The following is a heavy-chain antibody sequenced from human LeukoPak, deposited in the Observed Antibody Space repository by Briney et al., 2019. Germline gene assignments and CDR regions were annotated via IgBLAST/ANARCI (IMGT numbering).Heavy chain of an antibody. V-gene: IGHV1-18*01. CDR3: ARDGSYYYDSSGFPGMDV. D-gene: IGHD3-22*01. J-gene: IGHJ6*02. CDR1: GYTFTSYG. CDR2: ISAYNGNT. Sequence: ASVKVSCKASGYTFTSYGISWVRQAPGQGLEWMGWISAYNGNTNYAQKLQGRVTMTTDTSTSTAYMELRSLRSDDTAVYYCARDGSYYYDSSGFPGMDVWGQGTTVTVSS.